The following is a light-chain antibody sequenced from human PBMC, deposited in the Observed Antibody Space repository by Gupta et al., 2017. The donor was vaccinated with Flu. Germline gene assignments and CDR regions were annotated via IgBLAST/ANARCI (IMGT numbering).Light chain of an antibody. J-gene: IGLJ3*02. CDR3: QLWQISSDHLSV. CDR1: NIGSKS. CDR2: DDR. V-gene: IGLV3-21*02. Sequence: SYVLTQPPSVSVPPGQTARITCGGNNIGSKSVHWYQQKPGQAPVVLLYDDRARRSGIPERFSGSNSGTTATLTISTVESGDEADYYCQLWQISSDHLSVFGGGTKLTVL.